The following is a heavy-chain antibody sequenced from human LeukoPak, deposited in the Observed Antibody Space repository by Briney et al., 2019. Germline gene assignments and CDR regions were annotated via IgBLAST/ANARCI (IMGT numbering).Heavy chain of an antibody. D-gene: IGHD2-2*02. Sequence: SETLSLTCTVSGGSISSYYWSWIRQPAGKGLEWIGRIYTSGRTNYNPSLKSRVTMSVDTSKNQFSLKLSSVTAADTAVYYCARAEDQLLYGGWFDPWGQGTLVTVSS. CDR3: ARAEDQLLYGGWFDP. V-gene: IGHV4-4*07. CDR1: GGSISSYY. CDR2: IYTSGRT. J-gene: IGHJ5*02.